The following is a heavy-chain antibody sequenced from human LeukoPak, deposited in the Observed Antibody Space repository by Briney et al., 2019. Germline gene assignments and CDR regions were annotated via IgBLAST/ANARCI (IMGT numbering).Heavy chain of an antibody. CDR1: GGSISSGGYY. CDR3: ARDIAVRTFDY. V-gene: IGHV4-30-2*01. J-gene: IGHJ4*02. Sequence: SQTLSLTCTVSGGSISSGGYYWSWIRQPPGKGLEWIGYIYHSGSTYYNPSLKSRVTISVDRPKNQFSLNMSSVTAADTAVYYCARDIAVRTFDYWGQGTLVTVAS. CDR2: IYHSGST. D-gene: IGHD6-6*01.